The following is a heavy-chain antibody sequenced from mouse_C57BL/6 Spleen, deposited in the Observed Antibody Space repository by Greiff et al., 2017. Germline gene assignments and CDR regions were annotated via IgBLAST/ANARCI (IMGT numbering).Heavy chain of an antibody. D-gene: IGHD1-1*01. Sequence: VQLQQSGAELVKPGASVKISCKASGYAFSSYWMNWVKQRPGKGLEWIGQIYPGDGDTNYNGKFKGKATLTADKSSSTAYMQLSSLTSEDSAVYFCARLDYGSIDWYSDVWGTGTTVTVSS. V-gene: IGHV1-80*01. CDR3: ARLDYGSIDWYSDV. CDR1: GYAFSSYW. J-gene: IGHJ1*03. CDR2: IYPGDGDT.